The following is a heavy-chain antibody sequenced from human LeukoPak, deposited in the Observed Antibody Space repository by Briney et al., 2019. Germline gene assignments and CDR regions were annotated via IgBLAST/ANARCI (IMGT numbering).Heavy chain of an antibody. Sequence: GGSLRLSCAASGFTFSSYSMNWVRQAPGKGLEWVSYISSSGSTIYYADSVKGRFTISRDNAKNSLYLQMNSLRAEDTAVYYCARDLKGSGSYMFDPWGQGTLVTVSS. V-gene: IGHV3-48*04. CDR2: ISSSGSTI. CDR1: GFTFSSYS. J-gene: IGHJ5*02. D-gene: IGHD3-10*01. CDR3: ARDLKGSGSYMFDP.